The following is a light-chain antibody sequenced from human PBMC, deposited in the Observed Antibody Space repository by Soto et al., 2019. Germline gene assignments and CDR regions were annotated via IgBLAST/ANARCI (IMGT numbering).Light chain of an antibody. V-gene: IGKV3-20*01. Sequence: EIVLTQSPGTLSLSPGERATLSCRASQSLSSSYLAWYQQKPGQAPRLLIYGASSRATGIPGRFSGSGSGADFTLTISRLEPEDFAVYYCQQYGTSWTFGQGTKVEIK. CDR1: QSLSSSY. CDR2: GAS. CDR3: QQYGTSWT. J-gene: IGKJ1*01.